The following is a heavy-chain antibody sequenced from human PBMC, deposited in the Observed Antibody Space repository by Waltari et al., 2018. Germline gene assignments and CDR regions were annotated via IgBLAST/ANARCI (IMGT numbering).Heavy chain of an antibody. CDR3: TRDIRTNSTHYYYYYYMDV. D-gene: IGHD2-2*01. Sequence: EVQLVESGGGLVQPGRSLRLSCTASGFTFGDYAMSWVRQAPGKGLEWVGFIRSKAYGGTTEYAASVKGRFTISRDDSKSIAYLQMNSLKTEDTAVYYCTRDIRTNSTHYYYYYYMDVWGKGTTVTVSS. V-gene: IGHV3-49*04. CDR2: IRSKAYGGTT. J-gene: IGHJ6*03. CDR1: GFTFGDYA.